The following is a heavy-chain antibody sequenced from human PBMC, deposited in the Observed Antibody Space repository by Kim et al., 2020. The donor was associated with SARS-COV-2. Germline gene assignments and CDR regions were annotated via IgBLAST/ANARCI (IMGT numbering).Heavy chain of an antibody. V-gene: IGHV3-23*01. CDR3: AKDGSVSYYAPIDY. J-gene: IGHJ4*02. D-gene: IGHD3-10*01. Sequence: ADSLKGRFTISRDKSNNTLYLQMNSLRAEDTAVYYCAKDGSVSYYAPIDYWGQGTLVTVSS.